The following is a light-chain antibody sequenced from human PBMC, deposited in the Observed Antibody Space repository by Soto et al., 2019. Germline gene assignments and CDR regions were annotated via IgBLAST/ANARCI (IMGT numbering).Light chain of an antibody. CDR2: EAS. Sequence: EIVLTQSPATLSLSPGERATLTCRASQSVSTYLAWYQQKPGQAPRLLIYEASNRATGIPARFSGSGSGTDFTLTISNLEPEDFAIYYCQQRSNWPPAFGQGTRLEIK. CDR1: QSVSTY. J-gene: IGKJ5*01. V-gene: IGKV3-11*01. CDR3: QQRSNWPPA.